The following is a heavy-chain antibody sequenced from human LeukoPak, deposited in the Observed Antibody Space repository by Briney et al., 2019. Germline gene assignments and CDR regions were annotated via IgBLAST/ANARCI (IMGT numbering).Heavy chain of an antibody. CDR1: GFTFSSYS. J-gene: IGHJ4*02. D-gene: IGHD3-10*01. CDR2: ISSSSSYI. Sequence: PGGSLRLSCAASGFTFSSYSMNWVRQAPGKGLEWVSSISSSSSYIYYADSVKGRFTISRDNAKNSLYLQMNSLRAEDTAVYYCARDRDYYYGSGSYPFDYWGQGTLVTASS. CDR3: ARDRDYYYGSGSYPFDY. V-gene: IGHV3-21*01.